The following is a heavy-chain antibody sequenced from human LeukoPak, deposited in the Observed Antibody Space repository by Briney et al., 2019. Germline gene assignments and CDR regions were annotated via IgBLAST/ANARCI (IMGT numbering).Heavy chain of an antibody. CDR1: GFTSSGSA. D-gene: IGHD2-2*01. CDR2: IRSKANSYAT. V-gene: IGHV3-73*01. CDR3: TRHADCSSTSCPSGYYFDY. J-gene: IGHJ4*02. Sequence: GGSLKLSCAASGFTSSGSAMHWVRQASGKGLEWVGRIRSKANSYATAYAASVKGRFTISRDDSKNTAYLQMNSLKTEDTAVYYCTRHADCSSTSCPSGYYFDYWGQGTLVTVSS.